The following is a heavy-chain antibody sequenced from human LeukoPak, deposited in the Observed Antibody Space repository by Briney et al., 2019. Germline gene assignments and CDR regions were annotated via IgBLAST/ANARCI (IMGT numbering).Heavy chain of an antibody. J-gene: IGHJ4*02. CDR1: GFTFSSYE. CDR3: ARSDALAAMVRGVIDY. V-gene: IGHV3-48*03. D-gene: IGHD3-10*01. CDR2: ISSSGSTI. Sequence: PGGSLRLSCAASGFTFSSYEMNWVRQAPGKGLEWVSYISSSGSTIYYADSVKGRFTISRDNAKNSLYLQMNSLRAEDTAVYYCARSDALAAMVRGVIDYWGQGTLVTVSS.